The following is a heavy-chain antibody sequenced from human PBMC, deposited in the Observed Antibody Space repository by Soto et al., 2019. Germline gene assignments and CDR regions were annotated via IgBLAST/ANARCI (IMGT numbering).Heavy chain of an antibody. D-gene: IGHD2-2*02. V-gene: IGHV1-69*13. CDR1: GGTFSSET. Sequence: SVKVSCKASGGTFSSETIPWVRQAPGHGLAWMGGIIPITDTANYAQNFPGRVTITADESTSTVYMELSSLRSEDTAVYYCATLVPAPIKLFPRLGWFDPWGQGTLVTVSS. CDR2: IIPITDTA. CDR3: ATLVPAPIKLFPRLGWFDP. J-gene: IGHJ5*02.